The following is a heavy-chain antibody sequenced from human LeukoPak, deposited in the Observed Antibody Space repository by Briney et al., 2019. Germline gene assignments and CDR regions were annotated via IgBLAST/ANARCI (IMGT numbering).Heavy chain of an antibody. CDR1: GFTMSGIH. J-gene: IGHJ5*02. V-gene: IGHV3-66*01. Sequence: GSLRLSCTASGFTMSGIHMNWVRQAPGKGLGLVSGLYAGGSTYYAGSVTGRFTISRDDSKNTLYLQMTGLRVDDTAIYYCVRGNGNVGGRLDPWGQGAWVIVSS. CDR3: VRGNGNVGGRLDP. D-gene: IGHD1-1*01. CDR2: LYAGGST.